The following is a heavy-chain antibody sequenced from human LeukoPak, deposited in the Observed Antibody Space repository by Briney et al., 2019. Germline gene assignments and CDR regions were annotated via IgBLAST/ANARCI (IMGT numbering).Heavy chain of an antibody. CDR2: INPNSGGT. J-gene: IGHJ4*02. CDR3: ARYSYGDYALDY. V-gene: IGHV1-2*02. D-gene: IGHD4-17*01. Sequence: ASVKVSCKASGYTFTGYYMHWVRQAPRQGLEWMGWINPNSGGTNYAQKFQGRVTMTRDTSISTAYMELSRLRSDDTAVYYCARYSYGDYALDYWGQGTLVTVSS. CDR1: GYTFTGYY.